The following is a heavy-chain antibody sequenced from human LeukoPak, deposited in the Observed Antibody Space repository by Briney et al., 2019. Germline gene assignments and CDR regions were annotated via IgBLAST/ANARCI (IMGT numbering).Heavy chain of an antibody. Sequence: GGSLRLSCAASGFTFSSYAMHWVRQAPGKGLEWVAVISYDGSNKYYADSVKGRFTISRDNSKNTLYLQMNSLRAEDTAVYYCARDGWFGEMPYYFDYWGRGTLVTVSS. CDR2: ISYDGSNK. CDR3: ARDGWFGEMPYYFDY. V-gene: IGHV3-30*04. CDR1: GFTFSSYA. D-gene: IGHD3-10*01. J-gene: IGHJ4*02.